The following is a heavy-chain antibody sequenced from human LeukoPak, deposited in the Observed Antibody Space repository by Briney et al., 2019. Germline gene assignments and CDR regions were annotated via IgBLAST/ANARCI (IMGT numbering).Heavy chain of an antibody. CDR2: ISYSGST. Sequence: SETLSLTCTVSGGSINSYYWSWIWQPPGKGLEWIGFISYSGSTNFNPSLTSRVTISVDTSNNRISLELTSLTAADTAVYYCVRHLSAGRPAFDIWGQGTMVTVSS. D-gene: IGHD2-15*01. CDR3: VRHLSAGRPAFDI. CDR1: GGSINSYY. V-gene: IGHV4-59*08. J-gene: IGHJ3*02.